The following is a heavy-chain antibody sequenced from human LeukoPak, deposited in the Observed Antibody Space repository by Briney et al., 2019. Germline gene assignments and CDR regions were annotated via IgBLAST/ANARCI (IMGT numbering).Heavy chain of an antibody. Sequence: PGGSLRLSCAASGFAVINNYMSWVRQAPGKGLEWVSIIYSGVGTDYTDSVKGRFTISRDNSKNTLYLQMNSLRAEDTAVYYCARVAAAGPFDYWGQGTLDTVSS. D-gene: IGHD6-13*01. CDR3: ARVAAAGPFDY. CDR2: IYSGVGT. J-gene: IGHJ4*02. V-gene: IGHV3-53*01. CDR1: GFAVINNY.